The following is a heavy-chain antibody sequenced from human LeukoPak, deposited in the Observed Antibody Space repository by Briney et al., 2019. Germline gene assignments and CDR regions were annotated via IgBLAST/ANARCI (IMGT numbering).Heavy chain of an antibody. Sequence: SAKVSCKASGYTFTSYGISWVRQAPGQGLEWMGRIIPIFGTAIYAQKFQGRVTMTEDTSTDTAYMELSSLRSEDTAVYYCATESIVGATIFDYWGQGTLVTVSS. CDR1: GYTFTSYG. V-gene: IGHV1-69*06. CDR2: IIPIFGTA. J-gene: IGHJ4*02. CDR3: ATESIVGATIFDY. D-gene: IGHD1-26*01.